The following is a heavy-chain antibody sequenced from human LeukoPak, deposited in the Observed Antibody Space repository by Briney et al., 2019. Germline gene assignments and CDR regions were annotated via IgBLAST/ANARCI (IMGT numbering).Heavy chain of an antibody. CDR2: SRNKANSYTT. J-gene: IGHJ5*02. CDR3: SGGPLGNIHAS. Sequence: GGSLRLSCAASGFTFSDQNMDWARQAPGKGLEWVARSRNKANSYTTEYAASVKGRFTISRDDSKNSLYLQMNSQETEDTAVYYCSGGPLGNIHASWGQGTLVTVSS. CDR1: GFTFSDQN. D-gene: IGHD3-9*01. V-gene: IGHV3-72*01.